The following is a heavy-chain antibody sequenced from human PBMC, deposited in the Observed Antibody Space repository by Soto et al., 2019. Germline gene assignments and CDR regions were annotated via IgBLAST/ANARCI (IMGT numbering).Heavy chain of an antibody. D-gene: IGHD3-3*01. CDR1: GFTFSSYA. Sequence: GGSLRLSCAASGFTFSSYAMHWVRQAPGKGLEWVAVISYDGSNKYYADSVKGRFTISRDNSKNTLYLQMNSLRAEDTAVYYCARGTRYYFDYWGQGTLVTVSS. J-gene: IGHJ4*02. V-gene: IGHV3-30-3*01. CDR2: ISYDGSNK. CDR3: ARGTRYYFDY.